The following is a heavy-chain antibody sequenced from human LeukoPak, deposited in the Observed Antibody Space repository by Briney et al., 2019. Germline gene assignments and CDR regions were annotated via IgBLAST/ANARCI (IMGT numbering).Heavy chain of an antibody. D-gene: IGHD2-2*02. CDR3: AKPGCSFTNCYINY. Sequence: GGSLRLSCAASGFTFGDYAMHWVRQAPGRGLEWVSSISWNSGNIVYADSVKGRFTISRDNAKNSLHLQMNSLRPEDTALYYCAKPGCSFTNCYINYWGQGTLVTVSS. CDR2: ISWNSGNI. V-gene: IGHV3-9*01. CDR1: GFTFGDYA. J-gene: IGHJ4*02.